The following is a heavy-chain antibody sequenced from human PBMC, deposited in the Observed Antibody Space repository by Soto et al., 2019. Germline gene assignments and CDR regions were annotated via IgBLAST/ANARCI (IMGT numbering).Heavy chain of an antibody. Sequence: QVQLVESGGGVVQPGRSLRLSCAASGFAFSAYGMHWVRQAPGKGLEWVAMIYYDGSNKYYADSVKGRFTISRDNSKNTLSLQRSSLRAEDTALYYCARVGGTVTSDYWGQGTLVTVSS. D-gene: IGHD4-17*01. V-gene: IGHV3-33*01. J-gene: IGHJ4*02. CDR1: GFAFSAYG. CDR3: ARVGGTVTSDY. CDR2: IYYDGSNK.